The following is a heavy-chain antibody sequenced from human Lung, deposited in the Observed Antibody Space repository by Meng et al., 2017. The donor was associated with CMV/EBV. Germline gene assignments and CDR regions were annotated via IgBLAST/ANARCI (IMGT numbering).Heavy chain of an antibody. V-gene: IGHV4-61*02. CDR2: FHGGGGT. D-gene: IGHD2/OR15-2a*01. Sequence: VQLQESGPGLVEPSQSLSLTCTVPGDSVNRASYYWNWIRQPAGKRREWIGRFHGGGGTSYNPSLKSRVTISVDTSKNQFSLKLSSVTAADTAVYYCATTLPRLVSTLGYFDLWGRGTLVTVSS. CDR3: ATTLPRLVSTLGYFDL. CDR1: GDSVNRASYY. J-gene: IGHJ2*01.